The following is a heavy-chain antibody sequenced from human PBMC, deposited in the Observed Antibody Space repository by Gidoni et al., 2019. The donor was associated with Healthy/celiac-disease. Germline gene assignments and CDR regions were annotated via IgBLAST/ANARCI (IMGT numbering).Heavy chain of an antibody. V-gene: IGHV1-69*02. CDR3: ARAQRGGSSGWYDY. D-gene: IGHD6-19*01. CDR1: GCTFSSYT. CDR2: ISPILGIA. Sequence: QVQLVQSGAEVKKPGSSVKVSCKASGCTFSSYTISWVRQAPGQGLEWMGRISPILGIANYAQKFQGRVTITADKSTSTAYMELSSLRSEDTAVYYCARAQRGGSSGWYDYWGQGTLVTVSS. J-gene: IGHJ4*02.